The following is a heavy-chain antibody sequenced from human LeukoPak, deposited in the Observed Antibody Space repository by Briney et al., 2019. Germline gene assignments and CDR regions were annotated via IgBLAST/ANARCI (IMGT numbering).Heavy chain of an antibody. CDR1: GFTFSNYA. V-gene: IGHV3-23*01. CDR3: AKDLDDYYDSSGSGNY. Sequence: TGGSLRLSYAASGFTFSNYAMNWVRQAPGKGLEWVSGISGSDGSIYYGDSVKGRFTISRDNSKNTLYLQMNSLRAEDTAIYYCAKDLDDYYDSSGSGNYWGQGALVTVSS. CDR2: ISGSDGSI. D-gene: IGHD3-22*01. J-gene: IGHJ4*02.